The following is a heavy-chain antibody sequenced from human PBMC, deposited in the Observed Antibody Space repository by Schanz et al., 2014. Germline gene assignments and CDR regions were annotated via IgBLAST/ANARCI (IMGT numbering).Heavy chain of an antibody. CDR1: GYTFTGYY. CDR3: ARDIVVVPSAVRPYGLDV. CDR2: INPNSGGT. Sequence: QVQLVQSGAEVKKPGASVEVFCKASGYTFTGYYVHWVRQAPGQGLEWMGRINPNSGGTIYAQKFQGRVTMTRDTSITTAYMELSRLRYDDAAVYYCARDIVVVPSAVRPYGLDVWGQGTTVTISS. J-gene: IGHJ6*02. D-gene: IGHD2-2*02. V-gene: IGHV1-2*06.